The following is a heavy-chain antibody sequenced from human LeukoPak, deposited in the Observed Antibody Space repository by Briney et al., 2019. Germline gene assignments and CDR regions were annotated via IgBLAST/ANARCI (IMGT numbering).Heavy chain of an antibody. Sequence: GRSLRLSCAASGFTFSSYGMHWVRQAPGKGLERVAVISYDGSNKYYADSVKGRFTISRDNSKNTLYLQMNSLRAEDTAVYYCAKEGGSWYYFDYWGQGTLVTVSS. CDR2: ISYDGSNK. CDR1: GFTFSSYG. D-gene: IGHD6-13*01. J-gene: IGHJ4*02. CDR3: AKEGGSWYYFDY. V-gene: IGHV3-30*18.